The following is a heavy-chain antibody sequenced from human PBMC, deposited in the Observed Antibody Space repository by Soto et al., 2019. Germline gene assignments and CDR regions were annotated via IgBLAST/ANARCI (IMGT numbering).Heavy chain of an antibody. V-gene: IGHV3-73*02. CDR2: IRSKANSYAT. Sequence: EVQLVESGGGLVQPGGSLKLSCAASGFTFSGSAMHWVRQASGKGLEWVGRIRSKANSYATAYAASVKGRFTISRDDSKNTAYLKMNSLKTEDTAVYYCTRSGAHDSSGYYPYYYYYGMDVWGQGTTVTVSS. CDR3: TRSGAHDSSGYYPYYYYYGMDV. CDR1: GFTFSGSA. J-gene: IGHJ6*02. D-gene: IGHD3-22*01.